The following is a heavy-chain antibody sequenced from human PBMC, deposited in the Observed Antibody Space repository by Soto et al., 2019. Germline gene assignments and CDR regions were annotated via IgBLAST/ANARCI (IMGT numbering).Heavy chain of an antibody. CDR1: GFTFSSYG. V-gene: IGHV3-30*18. CDR3: AKDNPAVDY. CDR2: ISYDGSDK. Sequence: QVQLVESGGGVVQPGRSLRLSCAASGFTFSSYGMHWVRQGPGKGLEWVAMISYDGSDKYYADSVKGRFTISRDNSKNTLFLPMNALTGEDTALYYCAKDNPAVDYWGQGALVTVSS. J-gene: IGHJ4*02.